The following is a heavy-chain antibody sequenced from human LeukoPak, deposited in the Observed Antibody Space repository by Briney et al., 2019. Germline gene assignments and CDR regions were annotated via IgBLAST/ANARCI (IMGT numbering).Heavy chain of an antibody. CDR1: ELTFSSYA. V-gene: IGHV3-23*01. CDR2: ISGSGGST. Sequence: PGGSLRLSCAASELTFSSYAMSWVRQAPGKGLEWVSAISGSGGSTYYADSVKGRFTISRDNSKNTLYLQMNSLRAEDTAVYYCAKCGSTRCYVVNYFDYWGQGTLVTVSP. CDR3: AKCGSTRCYVVNYFDY. D-gene: IGHD2-2*01. J-gene: IGHJ4*02.